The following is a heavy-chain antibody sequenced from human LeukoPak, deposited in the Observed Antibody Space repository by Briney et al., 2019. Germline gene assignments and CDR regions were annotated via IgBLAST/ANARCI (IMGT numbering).Heavy chain of an antibody. V-gene: IGHV4-59*01. J-gene: IGHJ4*02. Sequence: SETLSLTCTVSGGSISSYYWSWIRQPPGKGLEWIGYIYYSGSTNYNPSLKSRVTISVDTSKNQFSLKLSSVTAADTAVYYCARGKGYSSSWPVDYWGQGTLVTVSS. CDR2: IYYSGST. CDR3: ARGKGYSSSWPVDY. D-gene: IGHD6-13*01. CDR1: GGSISSYY.